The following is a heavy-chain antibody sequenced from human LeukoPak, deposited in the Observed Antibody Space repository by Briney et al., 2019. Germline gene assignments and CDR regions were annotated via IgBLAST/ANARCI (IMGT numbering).Heavy chain of an antibody. V-gene: IGHV3-7*01. D-gene: IGHD2-15*01. J-gene: IGHJ3*01. CDR1: GFTFSSYW. CDR3: ARAPLGRYCSGGSCYSSSGAVDF. Sequence: GGSLRLSCAASGFTFSSYWMSWVRQAPGKGPEWVAKIKRDGSEKYYVDSVRGRFTISRDNAKNSLYLQMNSLRAEDTAVYYCARAPLGRYCSGGSCYSSSGAVDFWGQGTMVTVSS. CDR2: IKRDGSEK.